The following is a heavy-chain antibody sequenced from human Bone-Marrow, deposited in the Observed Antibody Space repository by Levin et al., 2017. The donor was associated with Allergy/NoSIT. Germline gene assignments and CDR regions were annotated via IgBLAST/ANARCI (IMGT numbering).Heavy chain of an antibody. CDR3: VRPQNSGSDY. V-gene: IGHV5-51*01. D-gene: IGHD1-26*01. Sequence: NRGESLKISCKASGYYFTNNWIGWVRQMPGKGLEWMGIIYPADSDTRYSPSFQGQVTISADKSTSTTYLQWSSLKASDTAMYYCVRPQNSGSDYWGQGTLVTVSS. CDR1: GYYFTNNW. CDR2: IYPADSDT. J-gene: IGHJ4*02.